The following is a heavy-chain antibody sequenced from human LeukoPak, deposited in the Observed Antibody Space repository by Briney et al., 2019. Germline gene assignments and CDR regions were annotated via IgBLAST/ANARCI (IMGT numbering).Heavy chain of an antibody. D-gene: IGHD5-12*01. CDR2: IKQDGSEK. Sequence: GGSLRLSCAASGFTFSSYWMSWVRQAPGKGLEWVANIKQDGSEKYYVDSVKGRFTISRDNAKNSLYLQMNSLRAEDTAVYYCARDWAYVDIVATITFDYYHGMDVWGQGTTVTVSS. J-gene: IGHJ6*02. CDR1: GFTFSSYW. CDR3: ARDWAYVDIVATITFDYYHGMDV. V-gene: IGHV3-7*01.